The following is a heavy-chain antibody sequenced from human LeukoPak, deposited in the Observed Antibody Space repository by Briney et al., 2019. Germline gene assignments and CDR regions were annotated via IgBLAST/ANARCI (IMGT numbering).Heavy chain of an antibody. Sequence: TLSLTCTVSSGSISSGRYYWRWIRQPAGKGLEWIGRIYTSGSTNYNPSLKSRVSISVDTSKNQFSLKLSSVTAADTAVYCCAREVVPAAMTYYYYYYMDVWGKGTTVTVSS. CDR3: AREVVPAAMTYYYYYYMDV. D-gene: IGHD2-2*01. J-gene: IGHJ6*03. CDR2: IYTSGST. V-gene: IGHV4-61*02. CDR1: SGSISSGRYY.